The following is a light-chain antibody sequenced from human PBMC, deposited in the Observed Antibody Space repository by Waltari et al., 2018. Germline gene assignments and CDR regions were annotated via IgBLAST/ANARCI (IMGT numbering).Light chain of an antibody. CDR3: QQRADWPLT. Sequence: EIVLTQSPGTLSFSPGERATLPCRASQSVTRYLAWYQQKPGLAPRLLIYDTSNRATGIPARFIGSGSGTDFSLTITSLESEDFAVYYCQQRADWPLTFGGGTKVEIK. J-gene: IGKJ4*01. CDR1: QSVTRY. V-gene: IGKV3-11*01. CDR2: DTS.